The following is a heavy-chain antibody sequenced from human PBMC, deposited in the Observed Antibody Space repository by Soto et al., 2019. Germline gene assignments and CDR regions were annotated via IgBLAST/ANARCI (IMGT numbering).Heavy chain of an antibody. J-gene: IGHJ4*02. CDR3: ARSGSSAFDY. D-gene: IGHD2-15*01. Sequence: DVQLVESGGGLVQPGGSLRLSCAASGFTLSSYWMSWVRQAPGKGLEWVANIKQDGSEKYYVDSVKGRFTISKDNAKNSLFLQMNSLRAEDTAVYYCARSGSSAFDYWGQGLLVTVSS. V-gene: IGHV3-7*05. CDR1: GFTLSSYW. CDR2: IKQDGSEK.